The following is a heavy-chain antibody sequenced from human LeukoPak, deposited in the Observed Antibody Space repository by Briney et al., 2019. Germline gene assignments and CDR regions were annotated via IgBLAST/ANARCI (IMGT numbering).Heavy chain of an antibody. CDR3: ARALHLELHSYFDS. Sequence: ASVKVSCKASGGTFSSYAISWVRQAPGQGLEWMGGIIPIFGTANYAQKFQGRVTITADESTSTAYMELSSLRSEDTAVYYCARALHLELHSYFDSWGQGTLVTVSS. CDR1: GGTFSSYA. V-gene: IGHV1-69*13. D-gene: IGHD1-1*01. J-gene: IGHJ4*02. CDR2: IIPIFGTA.